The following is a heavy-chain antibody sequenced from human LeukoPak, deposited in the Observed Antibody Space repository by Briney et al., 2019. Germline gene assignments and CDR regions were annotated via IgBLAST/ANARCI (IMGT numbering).Heavy chain of an antibody. J-gene: IGHJ5*02. CDR2: MNPQSGDT. V-gene: IGHV1-8*01. D-gene: IGHD3-10*01. CDR3: ARVPRRGDQFAP. CDR1: GYTFTSYD. Sequence: ASVKVSCKASGYTFTSYDINWVRQATGQGLEWMGWMNPQSGDTDYAQKFQGRVTMTRSPSITTAYMELTSLTYEDTAVYYCARVPRRGDQFAPWAQGTLVTVSS.